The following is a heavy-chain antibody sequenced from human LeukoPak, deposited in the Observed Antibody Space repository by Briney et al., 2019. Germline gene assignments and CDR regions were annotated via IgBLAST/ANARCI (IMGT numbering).Heavy chain of an antibody. J-gene: IGHJ4*02. D-gene: IGHD1-14*01. CDR3: AKESPYRAPTRTYYLDF. V-gene: IGHV3-23*01. CDR1: GFTFSNYA. CDR2: ISGSDGRL. Sequence: GGSLRLSCAASGFTFSNYAMSWVRQAPGKGLEWVAAISGSDGRLFYANSVRGRFTISRDNSKNTLFLQMNSLRDEDTALYYCAKESPYRAPTRTYYLDFWGQGTLVTVSS.